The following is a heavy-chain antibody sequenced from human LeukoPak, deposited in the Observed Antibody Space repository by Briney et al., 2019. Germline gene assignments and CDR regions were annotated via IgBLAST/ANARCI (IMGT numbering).Heavy chain of an antibody. CDR3: AKDGLQSTTSGVHLDS. CDR2: IRSDASYE. V-gene: IGHV3-30*02. J-gene: IGHJ5*01. Sequence: PGGSLRLSCEASGFTFSSYGLHWVRQAPGKGLEWVAFIRSDASYEYYIDSVKGRFTLSRDNFKNTLYLQMSTLRPEDTAVYYCAKDGLQSTTSGVHLDSWGQGTLVTVSS. CDR1: GFTFSSYG. D-gene: IGHD5/OR15-5a*01.